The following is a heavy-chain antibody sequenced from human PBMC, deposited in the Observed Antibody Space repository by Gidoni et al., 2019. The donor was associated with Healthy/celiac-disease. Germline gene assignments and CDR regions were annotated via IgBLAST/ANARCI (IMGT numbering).Heavy chain of an antibody. Sequence: QVQLVQSGAEVKKPGASVKVSCKASGYTFTVYYMHWVRQAPGQGLEWMGWINPNSGGTNYAQKFQGRVTMTSDTSISTAYMELSRLRSDDTAVYYCARRFGLGYCSSTSCYYDYWGQGTLVTVSS. J-gene: IGHJ4*02. V-gene: IGHV1-2*02. CDR3: ARRFGLGYCSSTSCYYDY. CDR1: GYTFTVYY. CDR2: INPNSGGT. D-gene: IGHD2-2*01.